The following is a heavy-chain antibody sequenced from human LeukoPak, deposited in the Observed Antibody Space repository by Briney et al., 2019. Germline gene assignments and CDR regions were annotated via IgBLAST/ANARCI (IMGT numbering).Heavy chain of an antibody. CDR3: ARSGLTGYSYGWYWFDP. V-gene: IGHV4-38-2*01. CDR2: IYHSGGT. D-gene: IGHD5-18*01. Sequence: SETLSLTCAVSGYSISNGYYWAWIRQPPGKGLEWIGSIYHSGGTYYNPSLESRVAISVDTSENEFSLRLNSVTAADTAVYYCARSGLTGYSYGWYWFDPWGQGTLVIVSS. J-gene: IGHJ5*02. CDR1: GYSISNGYY.